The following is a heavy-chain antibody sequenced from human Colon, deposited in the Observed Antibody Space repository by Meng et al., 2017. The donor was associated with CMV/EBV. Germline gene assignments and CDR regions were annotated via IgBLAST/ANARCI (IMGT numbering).Heavy chain of an antibody. J-gene: IGHJ5*01. CDR1: FTVSTYG. D-gene: IGHD6-19*01. Sequence: FTVSTYGMTWVRRAPGKGMEWVSSISGTVGSTYKTDFVKGRFTISRDNFKNILYLQMNSLRAEDTAMYYCAKVQLLYSSGWYNPWFDSWGQGTLVTVSS. CDR2: ISGTVGST. V-gene: IGHV3-23*01. CDR3: AKVQLLYSSGWYNPWFDS.